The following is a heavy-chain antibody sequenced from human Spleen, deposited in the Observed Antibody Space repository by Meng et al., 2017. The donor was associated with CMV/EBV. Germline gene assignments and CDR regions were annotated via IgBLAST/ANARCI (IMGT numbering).Heavy chain of an antibody. V-gene: IGHV1-46*01. J-gene: IGHJ5*02. Sequence: YYMPWVRQAPGQGLEWMGIIHPSGGRTTYAQKFQGRVTMTRDTSTSTVYMELSSLRFEDTAVYHCARGEKFHNIVVVPAAMGWFDPWGQGTLVTVSS. CDR1: YY. CDR3: ARGEKFHNIVVVPAAMGWFDP. D-gene: IGHD2-2*01. CDR2: IHPSGGRT.